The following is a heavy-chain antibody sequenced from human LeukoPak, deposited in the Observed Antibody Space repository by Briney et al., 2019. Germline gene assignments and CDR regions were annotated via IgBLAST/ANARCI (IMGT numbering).Heavy chain of an antibody. Sequence: ASVKVSCKASGYTFTNYGISWVRQAPGQGLEWMGWISAYSGYTHYAQKIQGRVTVTTEASTSTAYMELRSLTSYDTAVYYCARDAVSTTTAGGVDYWGQGTLVTVSS. CDR1: GYTFTNYG. V-gene: IGHV1-18*01. J-gene: IGHJ4*02. D-gene: IGHD5/OR15-5a*01. CDR2: ISAYSGYT. CDR3: ARDAVSTTTAGGVDY.